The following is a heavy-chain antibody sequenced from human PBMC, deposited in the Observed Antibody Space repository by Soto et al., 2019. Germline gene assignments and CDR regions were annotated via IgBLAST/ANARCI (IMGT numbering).Heavy chain of an antibody. J-gene: IGHJ3*02. V-gene: IGHV5-51*01. Sequence: LGESLKISCKGSGYGFTSYWIGWVRQMPGKGLEWMGIIYPGDSDTRYSPSFQGQVTISADKSISTAYLQWSSLKASDTAMYYCARLQQDTLEGAFDIWGQGTMVTVSS. D-gene: IGHD2-15*01. CDR1: GYGFTSYW. CDR3: ARLQQDTLEGAFDI. CDR2: IYPGDSDT.